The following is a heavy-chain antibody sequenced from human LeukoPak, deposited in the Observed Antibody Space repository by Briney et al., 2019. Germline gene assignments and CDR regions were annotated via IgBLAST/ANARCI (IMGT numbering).Heavy chain of an antibody. J-gene: IGHJ4*02. CDR2: INPSGGST. Sequence: ASVKVSCKASGYTVSRYYIHWVRQAPGQGLEWMGIINPSGGSTSYAQKFQGRVTMTRDTSTSTVYMELSSLRSEDTAVYYCAREGIAAAGFYWGQGTLVTVSS. CDR3: AREGIAAAGFY. D-gene: IGHD6-13*01. CDR1: GYTVSRYY. V-gene: IGHV1-46*01.